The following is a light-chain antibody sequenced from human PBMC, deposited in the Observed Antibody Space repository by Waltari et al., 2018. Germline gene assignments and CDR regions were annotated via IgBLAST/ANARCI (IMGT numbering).Light chain of an antibody. CDR2: RAS. CDR3: QQYTSDSKT. CDR1: QSISRF. J-gene: IGKJ1*01. Sequence: DVQMTQSPSTLSASVGDRVTITCRASQSISRFLAWYQQSPGTAPKLLIYRASTLQSGVPSRFSGSGSGTEFTLTISSLQPDDFATYYCQQYTSDSKTFGQGTKVEI. V-gene: IGKV1-5*03.